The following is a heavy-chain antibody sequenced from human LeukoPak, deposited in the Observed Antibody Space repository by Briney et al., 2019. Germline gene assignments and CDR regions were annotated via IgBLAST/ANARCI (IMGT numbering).Heavy chain of an antibody. V-gene: IGHV3-23*01. J-gene: IGHJ4*02. CDR2: ISGRDGNT. CDR1: GFTFGSYA. CDR3: AKDRIVMSGFFDY. Sequence: GGSLRLSCAASGFTFGSYAMSWVRQAPGKGLEWVSGISGRDGNTYYADSVKGRFTISRDNSKNTLYLQMISLRVEDTAIYYCAKDRIVMSGFFDYWGQGTLVTVSS. D-gene: IGHD6-19*01.